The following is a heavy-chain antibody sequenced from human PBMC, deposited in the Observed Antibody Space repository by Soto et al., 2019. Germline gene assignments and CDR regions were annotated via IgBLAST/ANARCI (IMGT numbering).Heavy chain of an antibody. Sequence: PGGSLRLSCAASGFTFSSYAMSWVRQAPGKGLEWVSGISGSGGSTYYADSVKGRFTISRDKSKNTLYLQMNSLRAEDTAVYYCAKEHSMTTALDYWGQGTLVTVSS. D-gene: IGHD4-17*01. V-gene: IGHV3-23*01. CDR3: AKEHSMTTALDY. CDR2: ISGSGGST. CDR1: GFTFSSYA. J-gene: IGHJ4*02.